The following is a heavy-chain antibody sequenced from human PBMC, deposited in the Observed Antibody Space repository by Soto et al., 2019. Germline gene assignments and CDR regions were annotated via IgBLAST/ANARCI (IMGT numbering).Heavy chain of an antibody. CDR3: AKEDSIAAPTFGLVETLRWGPPDHPDQYYFDY. CDR1: GFTCSSYA. V-gene: IGHV3-23*01. J-gene: IGHJ4*02. CDR2: ISGSGGST. Sequence: GGSLRHSCAASGFTCSSYAMSLVRQAPGKGLEWVSAISGSGGSTYYADSVKGRFTISRDNSKNTLYLQMNSLRAEDTAVYYCAKEDSIAAPTFGLVETLRWGPPDHPDQYYFDYWGQGTLVTVSS. D-gene: IGHD6-6*01.